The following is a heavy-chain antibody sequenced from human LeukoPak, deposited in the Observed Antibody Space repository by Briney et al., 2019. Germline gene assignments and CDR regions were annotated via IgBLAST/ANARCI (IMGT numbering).Heavy chain of an antibody. Sequence: SETLSLTCTVSGGSISSYYWSWIRQPPGKGLEWIGYIYYSGSTNYNPSLKSRVTISVDTSKNQFSLKLSSVTAADTAVYYCASSPIVVVPAAMLNWGQGTLVTVPS. CDR2: IYYSGST. CDR1: GGSISSYY. J-gene: IGHJ4*02. CDR3: ASSPIVVVPAAMLN. V-gene: IGHV4-59*01. D-gene: IGHD2-2*01.